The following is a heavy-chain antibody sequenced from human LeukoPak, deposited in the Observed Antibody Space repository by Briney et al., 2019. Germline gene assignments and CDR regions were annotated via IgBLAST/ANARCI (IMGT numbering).Heavy chain of an antibody. J-gene: IGHJ6*02. CDR2: IYYSGST. D-gene: IGHD4-4*01. CDR1: GGSISSYY. CDR3: ARHFDYSYYYGMDV. Sequence: SETLSLTCTVSGGSISSYYWSWIRQPPGKGLEWIGYIYYSGSTNYNPSLKSRVTISVDTSENQFSLKLSSVTAAGTAVYYCARHFDYSYYYGMDVWGQGTTVTVSS. V-gene: IGHV4-59*08.